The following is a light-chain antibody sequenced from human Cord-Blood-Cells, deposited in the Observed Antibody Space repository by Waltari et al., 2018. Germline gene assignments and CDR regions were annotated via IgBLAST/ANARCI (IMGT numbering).Light chain of an antibody. CDR1: SSDVGSYNL. Sequence: QSAMTQPASVSGSPGQSITISCTGTSSDVGSYNLVSWYQQHQGKAPKLMLYEGSKRPLGFSNRFSGSKSGNTASLTISGLQAEDEADYYCCSYAGSSTVVFGGGTKLTVL. V-gene: IGLV2-23*01. CDR2: EGS. J-gene: IGLJ2*01. CDR3: CSYAGSSTVV.